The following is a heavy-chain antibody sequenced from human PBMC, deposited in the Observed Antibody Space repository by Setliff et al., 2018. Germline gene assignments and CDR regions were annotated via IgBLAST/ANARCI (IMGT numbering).Heavy chain of an antibody. CDR2: ISGYNGNT. J-gene: IGHJ4*02. D-gene: IGHD5-12*01. V-gene: IGHV1-18*01. Sequence: ASVKVSCKASGYTFTSYAVTWVRQASGQGLEWMGGISGYNGNTNYAQNLQGRVTITTDPSSRTAYMELRSLRSDDTSVYYCARDTSTRSAASDPSFNFDFWGQGSLVTVSS. CDR1: GYTFTSYA. CDR3: ARDTSTRSAASDPSFNFDF.